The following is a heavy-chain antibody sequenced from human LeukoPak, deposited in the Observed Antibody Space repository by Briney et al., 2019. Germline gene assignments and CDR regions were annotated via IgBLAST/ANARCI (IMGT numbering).Heavy chain of an antibody. D-gene: IGHD3-16*02. CDR1: GFTLSNYA. CDR3: ARVVGGIDY. V-gene: IGHV3-23*01. J-gene: IGHJ4*01. CDR2: ISGSGGST. Sequence: GGSVRLSCAASGFTLSNYAMNWVGQAPGKGLEWVSGISGSGGSTFYADSVKGRFTISRDNSKNTLYLQMNSLRAEDTAVYYCARVVGGIDYWGEGTVVTVSS.